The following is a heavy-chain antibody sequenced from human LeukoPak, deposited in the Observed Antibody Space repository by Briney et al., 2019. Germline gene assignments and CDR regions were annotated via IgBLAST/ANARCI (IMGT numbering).Heavy chain of an antibody. J-gene: IGHJ4*02. CDR1: GFTFSSYA. Sequence: GRSLRLSCAASGFTFSSYAMHWVRQAPGKGLEWVAVISYDGSNKYYADSVKGRFTISRDNSKNTLYLQMNSLRAEDTAVYYCAKDGARTGVRYFDYWGQGTLVTVSS. CDR2: ISYDGSNK. CDR3: AKDGARTGVRYFDY. D-gene: IGHD7-27*01. V-gene: IGHV3-30-3*01.